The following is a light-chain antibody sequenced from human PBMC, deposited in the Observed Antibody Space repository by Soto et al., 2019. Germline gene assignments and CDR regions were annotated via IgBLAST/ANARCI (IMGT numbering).Light chain of an antibody. CDR3: QQYKMYSPWT. Sequence: DIQMTQSPSTLSASVVDRVTITCRSSQSISSWLAWYQQKPGKAPKLLIYDASSLESGVPSRFSGSGSGTEFTLTISSLQPDDFATYYCQQYKMYSPWTFGQGTKVDIK. CDR2: DAS. CDR1: QSISSW. V-gene: IGKV1-5*01. J-gene: IGKJ1*01.